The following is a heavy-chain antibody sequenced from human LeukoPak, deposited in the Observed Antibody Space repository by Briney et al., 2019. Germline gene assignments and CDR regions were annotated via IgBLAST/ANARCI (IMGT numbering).Heavy chain of an antibody. D-gene: IGHD1-26*01. Sequence: SETLSLTCTVSGDSISSSSYYWGWIRQPPGKGLEWIGSIYYSGSTYYNPSLKSRVTISVDTSKNQFSLKLSSVTAADTAVYYCARHSPWEPFDYWGQGTLVTVSS. CDR1: GDSISSSSYY. J-gene: IGHJ4*02. CDR3: ARHSPWEPFDY. V-gene: IGHV4-39*01. CDR2: IYYSGST.